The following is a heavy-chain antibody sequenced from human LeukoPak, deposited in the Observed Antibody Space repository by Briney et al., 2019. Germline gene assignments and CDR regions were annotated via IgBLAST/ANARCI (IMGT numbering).Heavy chain of an antibody. CDR1: GFTFSSYS. V-gene: IGHV3-48*01. D-gene: IGHD3-22*01. J-gene: IGHJ3*02. Sequence: GGSLRLSCAASGFTFSSYSMNWVRQAPGKGLEWVSYISSSSSTIYYADSVKGRFTISRDNAKNSLYLQMNSLRAEDTAVYYCAIEWDYYDSIEGAFDIWGQGTMVTVSS. CDR3: AIEWDYYDSIEGAFDI. CDR2: ISSSSSTI.